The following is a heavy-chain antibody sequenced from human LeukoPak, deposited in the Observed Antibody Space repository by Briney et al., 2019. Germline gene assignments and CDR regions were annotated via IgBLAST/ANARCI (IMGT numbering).Heavy chain of an antibody. CDR1: GFTFSSYA. Sequence: QSGGSLRLSCAASGFTFSSYAMSWVRQAPGKGLEWVSAISGSGGSTYYADSVKGRFTISRDNSKNTLYLQMSSLRAEDTAVYYCAKDSSYYYDSSGLPFDYWGQGTPVTVSS. CDR3: AKDSSYYYDSSGLPFDY. J-gene: IGHJ4*02. D-gene: IGHD3-22*01. V-gene: IGHV3-23*01. CDR2: ISGSGGST.